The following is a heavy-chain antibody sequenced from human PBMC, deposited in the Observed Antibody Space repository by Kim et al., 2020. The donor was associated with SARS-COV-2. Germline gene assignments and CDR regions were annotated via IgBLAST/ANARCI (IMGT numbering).Heavy chain of an antibody. V-gene: IGHV3-30-3*01. CDR3: ARDEDYGSGTYYTPSIDY. J-gene: IGHJ4*02. CDR2: ISYDGSNK. CDR1: GFTFISYA. Sequence: GGSLRLSCAASGFTFISYALHWVRQAPGKGLEWVAVISYDGSNKYYADSVKGRFTISRDNSKNTLYLQMNRLRAEDTAVYYCARDEDYGSGTYYTPSIDYCGQGNLVTVSS. D-gene: IGHD3-10*01.